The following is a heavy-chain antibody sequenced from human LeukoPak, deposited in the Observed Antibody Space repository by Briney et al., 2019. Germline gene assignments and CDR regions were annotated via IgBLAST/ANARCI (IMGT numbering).Heavy chain of an antibody. CDR2: ISYDGSNK. V-gene: IGHV3-30*03. CDR3: ARDLYYYYYMDV. J-gene: IGHJ6*03. Sequence: PGGSLRLSCEASGFTFSRYSLTWVRQAPGKGLEWVAVISYDGSNKYYADSVKGRFTISRDNSKNTLYLQMNSLRAEDTAVYYCARDLYYYYYMDVWGKGTTVTVSS. CDR1: GFTFSRYS.